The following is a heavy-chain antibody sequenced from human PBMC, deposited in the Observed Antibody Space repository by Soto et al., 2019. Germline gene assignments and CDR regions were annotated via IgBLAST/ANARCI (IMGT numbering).Heavy chain of an antibody. V-gene: IGHV6-1*01. D-gene: IGHD6-13*01. Sequence: SQTLSLTCDIAWDSVSSNSAAWNWIRQSPSRGLEWLGRTYYRSKWYNDYAVSVRGRITINPDTSKNQFSLQLKSVTPDDKAVYYCVRGRAAGRADWLDPWGQRTQVTVSS. CDR3: VRGRAAGRADWLDP. CDR2: TYYRSKWYN. J-gene: IGHJ5*02. CDR1: WDSVSSNSAA.